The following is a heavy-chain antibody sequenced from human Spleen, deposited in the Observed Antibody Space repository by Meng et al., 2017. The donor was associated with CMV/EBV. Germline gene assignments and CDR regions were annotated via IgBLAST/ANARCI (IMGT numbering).Heavy chain of an antibody. CDR1: GYTFTDFF. Sequence: ASVKVSCKASGYTFTDFFIDWVRQAPGQGLEWMGWINPNTGATNYAQNFQARVTMTRDTSISTAYMELRLRFDDTAVYYCARELRLLDWSGDAFDIWGQGTMVTVSS. CDR2: INPNTGAT. J-gene: IGHJ3*02. V-gene: IGHV1-2*02. D-gene: IGHD3/OR15-3a*01. CDR3: ARELRLLDWSGDAFDI.